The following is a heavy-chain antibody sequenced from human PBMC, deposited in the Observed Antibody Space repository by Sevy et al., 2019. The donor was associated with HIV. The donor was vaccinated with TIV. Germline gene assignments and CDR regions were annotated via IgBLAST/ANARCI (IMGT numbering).Heavy chain of an antibody. CDR3: AKDGHDYGDFYFNY. V-gene: IGHV3-23*01. CDR2: IIGSGGRT. CDR1: GFTFSSYA. J-gene: IGHJ4*02. Sequence: GGSLRLSCAASGFTFSSYAMSWVRQSPGKGLEWVSCIIGSGGRTYYAESVKGRFTISRDNAKNTLYLQMNNLRAEATAVYYCAKDGHDYGDFYFNYWGQGTLVTVSS. D-gene: IGHD4-17*01.